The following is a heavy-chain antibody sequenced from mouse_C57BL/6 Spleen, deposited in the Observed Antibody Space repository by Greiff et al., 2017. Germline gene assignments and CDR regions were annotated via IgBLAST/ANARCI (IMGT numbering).Heavy chain of an antibody. J-gene: IGHJ4*01. CDR3: ARPGAQAYAMDY. D-gene: IGHD3-2*02. CDR1: GYTFTDYY. Sequence: EVQLQQSGPELVKPGASVKISCKASGYTFTDYYMNWVKQSHGKSLEWIGDINPNNGGTSYNQKFKGKATLTVDKSSSTAYMELRSLTSEDSAVYYCARPGAQAYAMDYWGQGTSVTVSS. CDR2: INPNNGGT. V-gene: IGHV1-26*01.